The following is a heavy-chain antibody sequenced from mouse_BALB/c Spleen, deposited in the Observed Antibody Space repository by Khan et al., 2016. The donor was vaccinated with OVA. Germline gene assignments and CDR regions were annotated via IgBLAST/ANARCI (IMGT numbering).Heavy chain of an antibody. D-gene: IGHD2-14*01. CDR1: GYTFTSYT. CDR3: ARDGAYYRNDGWFAY. Sequence: VQLVESGAELARPGASVKMSCKASGYTFTSYTIHWIKQRPGQGLEWIGYINPSSGYTNYNQKFKDKATLTADKSSTTAYMQLSSLTSDDSAVXDCARDGAYYRNDGWFAYWGQGTLVTVSA. V-gene: IGHV1-4*01. J-gene: IGHJ3*01. CDR2: INPSSGYT.